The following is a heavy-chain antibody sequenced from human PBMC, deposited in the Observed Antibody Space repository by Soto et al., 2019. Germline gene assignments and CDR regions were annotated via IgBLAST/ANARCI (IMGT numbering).Heavy chain of an antibody. Sequence: ASVKVSCKASGYTFTGYYMHWVRQASGQGLEWMGWINPNSGGTNYAQKFQGRVTMTRDTSISTAYMELSRLRSDDTAVYYCARSAGATINYYYYGMDVWGQGTTVTVSS. J-gene: IGHJ6*02. V-gene: IGHV1-2*02. CDR2: INPNSGGT. D-gene: IGHD5-12*01. CDR1: GYTFTGYY. CDR3: ARSAGATINYYYYGMDV.